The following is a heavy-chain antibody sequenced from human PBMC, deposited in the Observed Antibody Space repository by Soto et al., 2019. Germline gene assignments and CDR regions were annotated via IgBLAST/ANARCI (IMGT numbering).Heavy chain of an antibody. V-gene: IGHV1-24*01. CDR2: FDPEDGET. Sequence: GASVKVSCKVSGYTLTELSMHWVRQAPGKGLEWMGGFDPEDGETIYAQKFQGRVTMTEDTSTDTAYMELSSLRSEDTAVYYCATCHLMVRGDAKLGPFDPWGQGTLVTVSS. J-gene: IGHJ5*02. D-gene: IGHD3-10*01. CDR3: ATCHLMVRGDAKLGPFDP. CDR1: GYTLTELS.